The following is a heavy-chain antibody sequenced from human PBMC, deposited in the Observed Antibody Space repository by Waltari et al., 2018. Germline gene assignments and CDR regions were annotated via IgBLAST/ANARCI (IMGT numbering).Heavy chain of an antibody. D-gene: IGHD2-15*01. Sequence: EVQLVESGGGLIQPGGSLRLSCAASGFTVSSNYMSWVRQAPGKGLEWVSVIYSGGSTYYADSVKGRFTISRDNSKNTLYLQMNSLRAEDTAVYYCAREHCSGGSCYEDYWGQGTLVTVSS. V-gene: IGHV3-53*01. J-gene: IGHJ4*02. CDR3: AREHCSGGSCYEDY. CDR1: GFTVSSNY. CDR2: IYSGGST.